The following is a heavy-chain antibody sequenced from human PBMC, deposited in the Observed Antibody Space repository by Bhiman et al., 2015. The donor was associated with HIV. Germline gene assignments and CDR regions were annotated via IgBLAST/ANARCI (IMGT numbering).Heavy chain of an antibody. J-gene: IGHJ3*01. CDR1: GFTFSSFA. CDR3: ARPGIVVLPAGAFDV. D-gene: IGHD2-2*01. Sequence: QVQLVESGGGVVQPGKSLRLSCAASGFTFSSFAMYWVRQAPGKGLEWVALISFDGNSRYYADSVKGRFTISRDNSKNTLYLQMNSLRAEDAAMYYCARPGIVVLPAGAFDVWGQGTMVTVSS. V-gene: IGHV3-30*04. CDR2: ISFDGNSR.